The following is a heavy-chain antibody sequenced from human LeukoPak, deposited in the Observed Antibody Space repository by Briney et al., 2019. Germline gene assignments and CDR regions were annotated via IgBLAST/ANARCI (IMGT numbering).Heavy chain of an antibody. J-gene: IGHJ4*02. CDR1: GFTFSGSA. V-gene: IGHV3-73*01. D-gene: IGHD3-3*01. Sequence: GGSLRLSCAASGFTFSGSAMHWVRQASGKGLEWVGRIRSKANSYATAYAASVKGRFTISRDDSKNTAYLQMNSLKTEDTAVYYCTRPWSEEGYWGQGTLVTVSS. CDR3: TRPWSEEGY. CDR2: IRSKANSYAT.